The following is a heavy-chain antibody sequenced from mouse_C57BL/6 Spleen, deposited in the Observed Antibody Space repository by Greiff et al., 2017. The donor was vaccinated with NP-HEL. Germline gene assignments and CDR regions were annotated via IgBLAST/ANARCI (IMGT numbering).Heavy chain of an antibody. V-gene: IGHV5-17*01. Sequence: EVKLMESGGGLVKPGGSLKLSCAASGFTFSDYGMHWVRQAPEKGLEWVAYISSGSSTIYYADTVKGRFTISRDNAKNTLYLQMTSLRSEDTAMYYCARGAPLLFYAMDYSGQGTSVTVSS. CDR2: ISSGSSTI. CDR1: GFTFSDYG. D-gene: IGHD2-1*01. CDR3: ARGAPLLFYAMDY. J-gene: IGHJ4*01.